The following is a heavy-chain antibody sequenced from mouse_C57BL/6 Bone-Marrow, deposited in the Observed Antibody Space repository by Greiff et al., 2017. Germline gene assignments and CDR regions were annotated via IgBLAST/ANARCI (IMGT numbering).Heavy chain of an antibody. J-gene: IGHJ2*01. D-gene: IGHD2-3*01. Sequence: QVQLQQSGPEQVKPGASVKISCKASGYAFSSSWMNWVKQRPGKGLEWIGRIYPGDGDTNYNGKFKGKATLTADKSSSTAYMQLSSLTSEDSAVYFCARSGWLLFDYWGQGTTLTVSS. V-gene: IGHV1-82*01. CDR2: IYPGDGDT. CDR3: ARSGWLLFDY. CDR1: GYAFSSSW.